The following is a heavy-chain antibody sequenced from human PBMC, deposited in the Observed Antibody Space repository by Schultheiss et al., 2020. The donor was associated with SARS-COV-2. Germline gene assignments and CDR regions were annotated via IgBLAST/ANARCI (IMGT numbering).Heavy chain of an antibody. D-gene: IGHD3-3*01. CDR3: ARAHTYYDFWSGSRPQGDYYYYYYYMDV. Sequence: GGSLRLSCAASGFTFSSYEMNWVRQAPGKGLEWVSYISSSGSTIYYADSVKGRFTISRDNAKNSLYLQMNSLRAEDTAVYYCARAHTYYDFWSGSRPQGDYYYYYYYMDVWGKGTTVTVSS. V-gene: IGHV3-48*03. J-gene: IGHJ6*03. CDR1: GFTFSSYE. CDR2: ISSSGSTI.